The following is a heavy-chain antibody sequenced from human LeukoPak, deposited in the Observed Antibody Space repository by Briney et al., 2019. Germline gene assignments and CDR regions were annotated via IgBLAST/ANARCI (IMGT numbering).Heavy chain of an antibody. D-gene: IGHD2-2*01. J-gene: IGHJ4*02. Sequence: GESLKISCKGSGFTFSSYWIGWVRQKPGKGLEWMGIIYPGDSDTRNSPSFKGQVTISADRSISTAYLQWSSLKASDTAMYFCARQAITSDYFDSWGQGTLVTVSS. CDR1: GFTFSSYW. V-gene: IGHV5-51*01. CDR3: ARQAITSDYFDS. CDR2: IYPGDSDT.